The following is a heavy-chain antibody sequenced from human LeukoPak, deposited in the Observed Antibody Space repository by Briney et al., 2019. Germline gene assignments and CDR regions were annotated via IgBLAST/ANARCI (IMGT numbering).Heavy chain of an antibody. V-gene: IGHV3-7*01. J-gene: IGHJ3*02. Sequence: PGGSLRLSCAASGSTFSNYWMTWVRQVPGKGLEWVASIKEDGSDRYNVDSVKGRFTISRDNAKNSLSLQMSSPRAEDTAVYYCASTLTFDNWGLGILVTVSS. CDR1: GSTFSNYW. CDR3: ASTLTFDN. CDR2: IKEDGSDR.